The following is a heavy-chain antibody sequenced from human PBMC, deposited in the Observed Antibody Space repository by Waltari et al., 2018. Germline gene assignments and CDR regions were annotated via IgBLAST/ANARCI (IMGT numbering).Heavy chain of an antibody. CDR2: ISSSSSYI. J-gene: IGHJ6*02. V-gene: IGHV3-21*01. D-gene: IGHD6-25*01. Sequence: EVQLVESGGGLVKPGGSLRLSCAASGFTFSSYSMNWVRQAPGKGLEWVSSISSSSSYIYYADSVKGRFTISRDNAKNSLFLQMNSLRAEDTAVYYCARAPGGGGSYYYGMDVWGQGTTVTVSS. CDR3: ARAPGGGGSYYYGMDV. CDR1: GFTFSSYS.